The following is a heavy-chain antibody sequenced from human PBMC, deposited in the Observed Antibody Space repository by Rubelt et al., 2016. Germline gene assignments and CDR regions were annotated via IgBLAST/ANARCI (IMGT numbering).Heavy chain of an antibody. CDR2: VSYGGRT. D-gene: IGHD5-12*01. Sequence: QVQLQESGPGLVKPSETLSLTCTVSGGSISSYYWSWIRQPPGKGREWIGSVSYGGRTKYNPSLKSRVTISLDTSKNQFSLKLNSGTAADTAVYYCARGQVATDYWGQGTLVTVSS. V-gene: IGHV4-59*12. CDR1: GGSISSYY. CDR3: ARGQVATDY. J-gene: IGHJ4*02.